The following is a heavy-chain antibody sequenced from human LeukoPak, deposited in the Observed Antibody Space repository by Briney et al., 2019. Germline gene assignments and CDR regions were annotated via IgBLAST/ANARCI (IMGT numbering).Heavy chain of an antibody. D-gene: IGHD5-24*01. CDR2: MNPNSGNT. CDR1: GYTFNNYD. Sequence: ASVKVSCKAAGYTFNNYDINWVRQAPGQGLEWMRWMNPNSGNTGFAQKFQDRVSMTRDTSINTAYMQLTSLRSGDTAVYYCARATPGGLHGYSFDYWGQGTVVTVYS. V-gene: IGHV1-8*02. CDR3: ARATPGGLHGYSFDY. J-gene: IGHJ4*02.